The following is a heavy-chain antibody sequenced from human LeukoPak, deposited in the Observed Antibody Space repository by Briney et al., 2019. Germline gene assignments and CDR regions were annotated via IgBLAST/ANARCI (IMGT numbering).Heavy chain of an antibody. Sequence: PGRSLRLSCAASGFTFSSYGMQWVRQAPGKGLEGVAVISYDGSNKYYADSVKGRFTISRDNSKNTLYLQMNSLRAEDTAVYYCAKDFAWYWGQGTLVTVSS. D-gene: IGHD3-3*01. CDR2: ISYDGSNK. CDR1: GFTFSSYG. J-gene: IGHJ4*02. CDR3: AKDFAWY. V-gene: IGHV3-30*18.